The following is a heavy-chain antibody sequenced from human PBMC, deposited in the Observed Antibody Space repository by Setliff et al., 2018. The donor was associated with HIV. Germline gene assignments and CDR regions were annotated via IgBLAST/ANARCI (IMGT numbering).Heavy chain of an antibody. Sequence: ASVKVSCKASGYTFIGHYIHWVRQAPGQGLEWMGWINPNSGDTKYAQKFQDRVSLTRDTSLSTAYMELIRPRFDDTAVYYCARAHFLVAMTRNWFDPWGQGTLVTVSS. CDR2: INPNSGDT. J-gene: IGHJ5*02. CDR1: GYTFIGHY. CDR3: ARAHFLVAMTRNWFDP. V-gene: IGHV1-2*02. D-gene: IGHD5-12*01.